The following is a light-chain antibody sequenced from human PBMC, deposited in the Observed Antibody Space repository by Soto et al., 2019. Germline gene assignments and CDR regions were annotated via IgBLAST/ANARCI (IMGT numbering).Light chain of an antibody. CDR2: GAS. J-gene: IGKJ2*01. CDR1: PGVSNT. V-gene: IGKV3-15*01. Sequence: EIVMTQSPATVSLSPGERATLSCRASPGVSNTLAWYQQRPGQAPRLLIYGASIRAPGIPARFSGGGSGTEFTLTITSLQSEDFAVYHCQQYENWPYTFGQGTKLEIK. CDR3: QQYENWPYT.